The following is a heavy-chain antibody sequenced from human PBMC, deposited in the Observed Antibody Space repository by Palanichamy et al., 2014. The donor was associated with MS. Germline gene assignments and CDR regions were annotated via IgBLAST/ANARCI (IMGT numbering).Heavy chain of an antibody. J-gene: IGHJ4*02. V-gene: IGHV3-30*02. CDR1: GFTFSNFG. CDR2: ISHDENIK. CDR3: ANDYWSDDLAY. D-gene: IGHD3-3*01. Sequence: VESGGGVVQSGGSLRLSCATSGFTFSNFGMHWVRQAPGKGLEWVTYISHDENIKQYMDSVKGRFTISRDNSKNILYLQMNSLRPDDTAVYYCANDYWSDDLAYWGQGTLVTVSS.